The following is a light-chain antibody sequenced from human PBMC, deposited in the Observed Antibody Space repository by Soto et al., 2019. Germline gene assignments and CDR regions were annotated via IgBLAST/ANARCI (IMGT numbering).Light chain of an antibody. CDR3: QQHDRWPFT. J-gene: IGKJ2*01. V-gene: IGKV3-15*01. Sequence: EIVMTQSPATLSVSPGERATLSCRASQSVSSNLAWYQQKPGQAPRLLIYGASTRATGIPARRTDSGSGTEFTLTISSLPSEDFAVYYCQQHDRWPFTFGQGTKLDIK. CDR2: GAS. CDR1: QSVSSN.